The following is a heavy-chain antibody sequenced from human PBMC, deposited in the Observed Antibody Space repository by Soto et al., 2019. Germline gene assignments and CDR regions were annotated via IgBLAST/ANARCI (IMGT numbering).Heavy chain of an antibody. J-gene: IGHJ4*02. D-gene: IGHD6-6*01. CDR1: GFTFSSYA. V-gene: IGHV3-23*01. CDR2: ISGSDDST. Sequence: EVQLLESGGGLVQPGESLRLSCAASGFTFSSYAMSWVRQAPGKGLEWVSVISGSDDSTYYADSVKGRFTISRDNSKTTLYLPMNSLRAEDTAVYYCAKRSSSSTFAYWGQGTLVTVSA. CDR3: AKRSSSSTFAY.